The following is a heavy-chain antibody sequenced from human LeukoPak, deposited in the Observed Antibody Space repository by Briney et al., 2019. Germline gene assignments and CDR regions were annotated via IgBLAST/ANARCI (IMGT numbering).Heavy chain of an antibody. CDR3: AEYDSSGYFDY. J-gene: IGHJ4*02. D-gene: IGHD3-22*01. CDR2: IYYSGST. Sequence: SETLSLTCTVSGGSISSYYWSWIRQPPGKGLEWIGYIYYSGSTNYNPSLKSRVTISEDTSKNQFSLKLSSVTAADTAVYYCAEYDSSGYFDYWGQGTLVTVSS. CDR1: GGSISSYY. V-gene: IGHV4-59*01.